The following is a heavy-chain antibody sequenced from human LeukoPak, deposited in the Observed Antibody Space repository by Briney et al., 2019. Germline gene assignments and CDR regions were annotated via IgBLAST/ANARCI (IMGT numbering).Heavy chain of an antibody. D-gene: IGHD3-10*01. J-gene: IGHJ4*02. V-gene: IGHV4-34*01. CDR1: GGSFSGYY. Sequence: SETLSLACAVYGGSFSGYYWTWIRQSPGRGLEWIGEVHYSGSATYNPSLKSRVTISVDTSINQFSLKMNSVTAADTAVYYCARGQWFRAFWSRGTPVTVSS. CDR2: VHYSGSA. CDR3: ARGQWFRAF.